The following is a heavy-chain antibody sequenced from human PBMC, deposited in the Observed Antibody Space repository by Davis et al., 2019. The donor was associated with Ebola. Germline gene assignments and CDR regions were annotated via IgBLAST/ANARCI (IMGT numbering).Heavy chain of an antibody. CDR1: GGSISSSSYY. CDR3: ARTTLYDFWSGGGHWFDP. D-gene: IGHD3-3*01. J-gene: IGHJ5*02. CDR2: IYYSGST. Sequence: MPGGSLRLSCTVSGGSISSSSYYWGWIRQPPGKGLEWIGSIYYSGSTYYNPSLKSRVTISVDTSKNQFSLKLSSVTAADTAVYYCARTTLYDFWSGGGHWFDPWGQGTLVTVSS. V-gene: IGHV4-39*01.